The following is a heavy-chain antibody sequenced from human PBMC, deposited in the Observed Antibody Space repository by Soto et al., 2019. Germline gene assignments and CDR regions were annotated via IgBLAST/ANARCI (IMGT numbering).Heavy chain of an antibody. Sequence: QITLKESGPTLVKPTQTLTLTCTFSGFSLSSTRMAVGWIRQPPGKALEWLALIYWDDDKRYSPFLKSSLTIPKATSKNQVVLTMSNMDPVDTARYYCAHIVVAGLGYYFDYWGQGTLVTVSS. CDR3: AHIVVAGLGYYFDY. CDR2: IYWDDDK. D-gene: IGHD6-19*01. CDR1: GFSLSSTRMA. V-gene: IGHV2-5*02. J-gene: IGHJ4*02.